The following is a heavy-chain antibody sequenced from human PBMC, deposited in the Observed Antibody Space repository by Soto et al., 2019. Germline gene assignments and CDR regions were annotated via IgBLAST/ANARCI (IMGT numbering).Heavy chain of an antibody. CDR3: ARSYDYIWGSYRYYFDY. Sequence: SETLSLTCTVSGGSINNHYWSWIRQPPGKGLEWLGDVYHNGITNYNPSLKSRVTMSVDTSKNQLSLKLSSLTAADTAVYYCARSYDYIWGSYRYYFDYWGQGTLVTVST. D-gene: IGHD3-16*02. CDR1: GGSINNHY. CDR2: VYHNGIT. J-gene: IGHJ4*02. V-gene: IGHV4-59*11.